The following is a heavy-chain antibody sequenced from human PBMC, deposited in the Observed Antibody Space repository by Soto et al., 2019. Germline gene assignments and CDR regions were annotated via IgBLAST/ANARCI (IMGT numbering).Heavy chain of an antibody. D-gene: IGHD6-13*01. CDR2: MWYDESNK. CDR3: ARAGASSWYSWFDP. V-gene: IGHV3-33*01. CDR1: GFIFSTYG. J-gene: IGHJ5*02. Sequence: GGSLRLSCGASGFIFSTYGMQWVRQAPGKGLEWVAVMWYDESNKYYADSVKGRFTISRDDSKNMLYLEMNSLRAEDTAVYYCARAGASSWYSWFDPWGQGTLVTVSS.